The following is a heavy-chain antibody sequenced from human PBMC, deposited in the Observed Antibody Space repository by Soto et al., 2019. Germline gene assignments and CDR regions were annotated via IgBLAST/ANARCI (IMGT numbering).Heavy chain of an antibody. Sequence: QVQLVESGGGLVKAGGSLRLSCEASGFIFSDYYMTWIRQAPGKGLEWLSCSSNRDRSTYYADSVKDRFVVSKDNAKNLVYLQMNSLRAEDTAVYFCARAWKIEKFGVISMSKGLDVWGQGTTVTVSS. D-gene: IGHD3-3*01. CDR3: ARAWKIEKFGVISMSKGLDV. CDR1: GFIFSDYY. J-gene: IGHJ6*02. V-gene: IGHV3-11*01. CDR2: SSNRDRST.